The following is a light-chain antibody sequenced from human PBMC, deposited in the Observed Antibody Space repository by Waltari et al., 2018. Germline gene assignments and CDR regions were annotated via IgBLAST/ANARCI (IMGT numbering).Light chain of an antibody. J-gene: IGLJ2*01. V-gene: IGLV2-11*01. CDR2: DVN. CDR1: SIDVGGTNF. Sequence: QSALTHPRPGSGSPGRHVPIPATGTSIDVGGTNFVAWYQHHPGKAPALMVFDVNKRPSGVPDRFSGSKSGNTASLTISGLRTEDEADYYCSSYAGSYTLLFGGGTKLTVL. CDR3: SSYAGSYTLL.